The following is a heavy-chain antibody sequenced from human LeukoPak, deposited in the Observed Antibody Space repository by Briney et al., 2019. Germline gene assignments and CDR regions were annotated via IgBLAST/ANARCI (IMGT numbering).Heavy chain of an antibody. D-gene: IGHD6-13*01. CDR2: VYPGDSDT. CDR3: ARQLGAAAGRVFFDF. J-gene: IGHJ4*02. V-gene: IGHV5-51*01. CDR1: GYSFSNSW. Sequence: GESLKISCKGSGYSFSNSWIAWVRQMPGKGLEWMGIVYPGDSDTRYSPSFQGQVTFSADKSISTACLQWSSLKAADTAMYYCARQLGAAAGRVFFDFWGQGTLVSVSS.